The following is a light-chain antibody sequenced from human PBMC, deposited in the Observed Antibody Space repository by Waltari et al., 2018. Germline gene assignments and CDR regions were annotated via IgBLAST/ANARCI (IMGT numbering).Light chain of an antibody. CDR2: DVT. V-gene: IGLV2-11*01. Sequence: SGLTQPRSVSGSPGQSVTIPCTGTTRDVGGYNYVSWYQHHPVKAPKLMIFDVTQRPSGVPDRFSGSKSANTASLTISGLQAEDEADYYCCSFAGTYTWVFGGGTKVTVL. CDR3: CSFAGTYTWV. CDR1: TRDVGGYNY. J-gene: IGLJ3*02.